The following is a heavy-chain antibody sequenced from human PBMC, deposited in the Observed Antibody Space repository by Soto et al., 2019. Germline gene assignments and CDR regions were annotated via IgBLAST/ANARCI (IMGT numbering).Heavy chain of an antibody. V-gene: IGHV1-69*13. CDR1: GGTFSSYA. D-gene: IGHD2-2*01. Sequence: SGKVSWKASGGTFSSYAISWVRQAPGQGLEWMGGIIPIFGTANYAQKFQGRVTITADESTSTAYMELSSLRSEDTAVYYCARGLAGATVVVPAAIDLGGYYYYGMDVWGQGTTVTVSS. J-gene: IGHJ6*02. CDR2: IIPIFGTA. CDR3: ARGLAGATVVVPAAIDLGGYYYYGMDV.